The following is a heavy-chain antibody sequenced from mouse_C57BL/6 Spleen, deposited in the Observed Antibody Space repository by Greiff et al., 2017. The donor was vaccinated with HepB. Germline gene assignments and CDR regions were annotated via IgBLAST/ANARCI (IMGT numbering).Heavy chain of an antibody. Sequence: EVKLMDSGGGLVQSGRSLRLSCATSGFTFSDFYMEWVRQAPGKGLEWIAASRNKANDYTTEYSASVKGRFIVSRDTSQSILYLQMNALRAEDTAIYYCARDADWDWGWYFDVWGTGTTVTVSS. V-gene: IGHV7-1*01. J-gene: IGHJ1*03. CDR1: GFTFSDFY. D-gene: IGHD4-1*01. CDR2: SRNKANDYTT. CDR3: ARDADWDWGWYFDV.